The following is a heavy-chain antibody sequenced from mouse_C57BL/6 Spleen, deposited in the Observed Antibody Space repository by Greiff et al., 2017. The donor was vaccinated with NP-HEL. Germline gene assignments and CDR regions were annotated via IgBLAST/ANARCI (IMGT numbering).Heavy chain of an antibody. V-gene: IGHV14-3*01. Sequence: VQLQQSVAELVRPGASVKLSCTASGFTIKNTYMHWVKQRPEQGLEWIGRIDPANGNTKYAPKFQGKATITADTSSNTAYLQLSSLTSEDTAIYYCARGDYDYAWFAYWGQGTLVTVSA. J-gene: IGHJ3*01. CDR2: IDPANGNT. CDR3: ARGDYDYAWFAY. CDR1: GFTIKNTY. D-gene: IGHD2-4*01.